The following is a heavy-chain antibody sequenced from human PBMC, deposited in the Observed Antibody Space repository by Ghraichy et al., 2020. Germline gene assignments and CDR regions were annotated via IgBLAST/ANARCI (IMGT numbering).Heavy chain of an antibody. J-gene: IGHJ6*02. Sequence: SETLSLTFTVSGGSISSYYWNWIRQPPGKGLEWFGYIYYSGSTNYNSSLKSRVTISVDPSKNQFSLKLSSVTAADTAVYYCARDVVPSATKYGLDVWGQGTTVTVSS. CDR3: ARDVVPSATKYGLDV. V-gene: IGHV4-59*01. CDR2: IYYSGST. CDR1: GGSISSYY. D-gene: IGHD2-2*01.